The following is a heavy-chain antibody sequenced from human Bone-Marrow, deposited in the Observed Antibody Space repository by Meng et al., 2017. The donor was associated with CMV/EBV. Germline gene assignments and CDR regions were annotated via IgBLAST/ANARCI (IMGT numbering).Heavy chain of an antibody. Sequence: ASVKVSCKASGYTFTAHYFHWVRQAPGQGLEWMGWINPNSGGTNYAQKFQGRVTMTRDTSISTAYMELSRLRSDDTAVYYCARDDRMVRGVIITRYYGMDVWGQGTTVTVSS. J-gene: IGHJ6*02. CDR3: ARDDRMVRGVIITRYYGMDV. CDR1: GYTFTAHY. CDR2: INPNSGGT. D-gene: IGHD3-10*01. V-gene: IGHV1-2*02.